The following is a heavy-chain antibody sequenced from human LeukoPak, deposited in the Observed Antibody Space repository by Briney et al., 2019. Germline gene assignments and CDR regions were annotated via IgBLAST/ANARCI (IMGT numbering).Heavy chain of an antibody. D-gene: IGHD5-24*01. CDR3: ARGYPTVEMATISSLNFDY. J-gene: IGHJ4*02. Sequence: SETLSLTCTVSGGSNSDDYWSWIRQPPGKGLEWIGYIHYSGSTNYNPSLKSRVTVSVDTSKNQFSLKLHSVTAADTAVYYCARGYPTVEMATISSLNFDYWGQGTLVTVSS. CDR2: IHYSGST. CDR1: GGSNSDDY. V-gene: IGHV4-59*01.